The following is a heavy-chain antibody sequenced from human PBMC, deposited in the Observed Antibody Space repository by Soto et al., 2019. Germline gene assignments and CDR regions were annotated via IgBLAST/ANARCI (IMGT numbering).Heavy chain of an antibody. V-gene: IGHV4-4*02. CDR3: ARDMRGDIVVVPAAVHPNTNNWFDP. Sequence: QVQLQESGPGLVKPSGTLSLTCAVSGGSISSSNWWSWVRQPPGKGLEWIGEIYHSGSTNYNPSLKSRVTISVDKSKNQFSLKLSSVTAADTAVYYCARDMRGDIVVVPAAVHPNTNNWFDPWGQGTLVTVSS. CDR2: IYHSGST. CDR1: GGSISSSNW. D-gene: IGHD2-2*01. J-gene: IGHJ5*02.